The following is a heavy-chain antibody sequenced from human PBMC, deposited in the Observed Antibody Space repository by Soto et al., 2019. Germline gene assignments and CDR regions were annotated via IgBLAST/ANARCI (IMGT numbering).Heavy chain of an antibody. CDR2: IYSGGST. Sequence: GGSLRLSCAASGFTVSSNYMSWVRQAPGKGLEWVSVIYSGGSTYYADSVKGRFTISRDNSKSTLYLQMNSLRAEDTAVYYCARDRGGYDDYYYYGMDVWGQGTTVTVSS. D-gene: IGHD5-12*01. CDR1: GFTVSSNY. J-gene: IGHJ6*02. CDR3: ARDRGGYDDYYYYGMDV. V-gene: IGHV3-53*01.